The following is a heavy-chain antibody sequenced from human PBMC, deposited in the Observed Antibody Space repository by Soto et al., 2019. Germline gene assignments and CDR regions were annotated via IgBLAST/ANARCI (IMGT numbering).Heavy chain of an antibody. CDR2: INAGNGNT. CDR3: AREGLVLVPTTVNSDYYYYAMDV. D-gene: IGHD2-2*01. CDR1: GYTFTCYD. V-gene: IGHV1-3*01. Sequence: ASVKASCKASGYTFTCYDMHWVRQAPGQRLEWMGWINAGNGNTKYSQKFQGRVTITTDTSTSTAYMELSSLRSEDTAVYYCAREGLVLVPTTVNSDYYYYAMDVWGQGTPVTVSS. J-gene: IGHJ6*02.